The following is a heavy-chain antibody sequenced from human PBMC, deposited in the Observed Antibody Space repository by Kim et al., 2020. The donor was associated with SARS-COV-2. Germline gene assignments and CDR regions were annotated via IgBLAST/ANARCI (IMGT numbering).Heavy chain of an antibody. V-gene: IGHV1-18*01. Sequence: ASVKVSCEGSGYSFTNFGFSWLRQAPGRGLEWLGWISNHNGDTKYSQSVQGRVTMTTDASRRTAYMELRSLRSDDTAVYYCARQEPSSWYVFNYWGQGTL. CDR3: ARQEPSSWYVFNY. CDR2: ISNHNGDT. D-gene: IGHD6-13*01. J-gene: IGHJ4*02. CDR1: GYSFTNFG.